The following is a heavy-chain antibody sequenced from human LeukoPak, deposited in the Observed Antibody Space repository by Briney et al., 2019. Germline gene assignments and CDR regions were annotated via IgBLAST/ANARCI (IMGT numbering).Heavy chain of an antibody. CDR1: GFTFSNYW. J-gene: IGHJ5*02. V-gene: IGHV3-49*03. D-gene: IGHD6-13*01. CDR2: IRSKAYGGTT. CDR3: TRIAAAGKGFYWFDP. Sequence: TGGSLRLSCAATGFTFSNYWMSWFRQAPGKGLEWVGFIRSKAYGGTTEYAASVKGRFTISRDDSKSIAYLQTNSLKTEDTAVYYCTRIAAAGKGFYWFDPWGQGTLVTVSS.